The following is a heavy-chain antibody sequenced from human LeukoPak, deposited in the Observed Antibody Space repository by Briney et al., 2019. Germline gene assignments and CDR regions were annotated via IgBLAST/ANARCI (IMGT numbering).Heavy chain of an antibody. Sequence: GGSLRLSCAASGFTFSSYWMSWVRQAPGKGLEWVANIKQDGSEKYYVDSVKGRFTISRDNAKNSLYPQMNSLRAEDTAVYYCARGSGYSYGVMGYWGQGTLVTVSS. CDR2: IKQDGSEK. V-gene: IGHV3-7*01. CDR1: GFTFSSYW. CDR3: ARGSGYSYGVMGY. J-gene: IGHJ4*02. D-gene: IGHD5-18*01.